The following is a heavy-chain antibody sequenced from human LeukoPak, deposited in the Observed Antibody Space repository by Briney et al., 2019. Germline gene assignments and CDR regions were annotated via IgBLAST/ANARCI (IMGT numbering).Heavy chain of an antibody. CDR1: GGSISSSSYY. CDR3: ARERWFGELFGYYYYYGMDV. CDR2: IYYSGST. D-gene: IGHD3-10*01. J-gene: IGHJ6*02. V-gene: IGHV4-39*07. Sequence: SETLSLTCTVSGGSISSSSYYWGWIRQPPGKGLEWIGSIYYSGSTYYNPSLKSRVTISVDTSKNQFSLKLSSVTAADTAGYYCARERWFGELFGYYYYYGMDVWGQGTTVTVSS.